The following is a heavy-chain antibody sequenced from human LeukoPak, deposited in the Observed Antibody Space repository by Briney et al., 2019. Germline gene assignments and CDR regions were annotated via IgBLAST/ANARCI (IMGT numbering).Heavy chain of an antibody. V-gene: IGHV1-18*01. Sequence: ASVKVSCKASGYTFTSYGISWVRQAPGQGLEGMGWLSSYNGNTNYAQKFQGRVTMTTDTSTSTAYMALRSLRSDDTAVYYCARAPRITILGVVTRYYYYMDVWGKGTTVTVSS. CDR2: LSSYNGNT. CDR1: GYTFTSYG. J-gene: IGHJ6*03. CDR3: ARAPRITILGVVTRYYYYMDV. D-gene: IGHD3-3*01.